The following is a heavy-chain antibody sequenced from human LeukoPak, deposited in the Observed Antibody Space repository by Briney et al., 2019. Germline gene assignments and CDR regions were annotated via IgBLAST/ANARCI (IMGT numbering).Heavy chain of an antibody. CDR2: INHSGST. J-gene: IGHJ4*02. D-gene: IGHD3-10*01. CDR1: GVSFSGYY. V-gene: IGHV4-34*01. Sequence: SETLSLTCAVYGVSFSGYYWSWIRQPPGKGLEWIGEINHSGSTNYNPSLKSRVTISVDTSKNQFSLKLSSVTAADTAVYYCARHGAGVWFGTRGYFDYWGQGTLVTVSS. CDR3: ARHGAGVWFGTRGYFDY.